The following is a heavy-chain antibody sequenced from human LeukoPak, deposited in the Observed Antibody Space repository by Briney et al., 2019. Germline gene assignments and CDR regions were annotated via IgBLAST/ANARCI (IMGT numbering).Heavy chain of an antibody. V-gene: IGHV4-61*02. CDR3: AHTHYCSSTSCRPFDAFDI. J-gene: IGHJ3*02. Sequence: TSETLSLTCTVSGGSISSGSYYWSWIRQPAGKGLEWIGRIYTSGSTNYNPSLKSRVTISVDTSKNQFSLKLSSVTAADTAVYYCAHTHYCSSTSCRPFDAFDIWGQGTMVTVSS. D-gene: IGHD2-2*01. CDR1: GGSISSGSYY. CDR2: IYTSGST.